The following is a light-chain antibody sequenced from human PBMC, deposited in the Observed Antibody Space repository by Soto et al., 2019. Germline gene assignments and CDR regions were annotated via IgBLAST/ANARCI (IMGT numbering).Light chain of an antibody. V-gene: IGLV2-8*01. CDR1: NSDVGGYNY. CDR2: EVS. Sequence: GQSVTINSTGTNSDVGGYNYVSWYQQHPGKAPKLTIYEVSKRPSGVPDRFSGSKSGNTASLTVSGLQAEDEADYYCSSYAGSNNYVFGPGTKVTVL. CDR3: SSYAGSNNYV. J-gene: IGLJ1*01.